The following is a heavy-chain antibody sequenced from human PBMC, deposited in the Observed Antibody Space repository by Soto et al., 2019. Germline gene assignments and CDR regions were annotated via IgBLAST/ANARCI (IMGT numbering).Heavy chain of an antibody. CDR3: AKFGDYGGNPTIDY. CDR1: GFTFSSYY. J-gene: IGHJ4*02. D-gene: IGHD4-17*01. V-gene: IGHV3-23*01. Sequence: EVQLLESGGGLVQPVGSLRLSCAASGFTFSSYYMTWVRQAPGKGLEWVSTISGNGGTTYYADSVKGRFTISRDNSKNTLSLQMNSLRAEDTAVYYCAKFGDYGGNPTIDYWGQGTLVTVSS. CDR2: ISGNGGTT.